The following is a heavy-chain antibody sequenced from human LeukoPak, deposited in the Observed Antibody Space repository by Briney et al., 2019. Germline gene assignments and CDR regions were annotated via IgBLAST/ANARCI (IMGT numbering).Heavy chain of an antibody. CDR1: GFTFTTNA. J-gene: IGHJ4*02. Sequence: GGSLRLSCAASGFTFTTNAMSWVRQAPGKGLEWVSAISGRTGGTYYADSAKGRFTISRDNSKSTLYLQMDSLRAEDTAVYYCAKCGNSGCHLIDYWGQGTLVTVSS. V-gene: IGHV3-23*01. CDR2: ISGRTGGT. CDR3: AKCGNSGCHLIDY. D-gene: IGHD5-12*01.